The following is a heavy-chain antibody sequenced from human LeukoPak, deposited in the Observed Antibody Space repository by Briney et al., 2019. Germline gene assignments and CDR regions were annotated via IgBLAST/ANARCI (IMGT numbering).Heavy chain of an antibody. Sequence: SETLSLTCTVSGGSISSYYWSWIRQPPGKGLEWIGYIYYSGSINYNPSLKSRVTISVDTSKNQFSLKLSSVTAADTAVYYCARVGHYYYYGMDVWGQGTTVTVSS. CDR2: IYYSGSI. CDR1: GGSISSYY. J-gene: IGHJ6*02. V-gene: IGHV4-59*01. D-gene: IGHD3-16*01. CDR3: ARVGHYYYYGMDV.